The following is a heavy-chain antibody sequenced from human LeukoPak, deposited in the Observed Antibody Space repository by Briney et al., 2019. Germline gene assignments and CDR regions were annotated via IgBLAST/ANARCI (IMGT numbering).Heavy chain of an antibody. CDR3: ARGRAWNYNWIDP. CDR1: GGSFSGYY. CDR2: INHSGST. Sequence: PSETLSLTCAVYGGSFSGYYWNWIRQPPGKGLEWIGEINHSGSTNYNPSLKSRVTISVDTSKNQFSLKLTSVTAADTAVYYCARGRAWNYNWIDPWGHGTLVTVSS. V-gene: IGHV4-34*01. D-gene: IGHD1-7*01. J-gene: IGHJ5*02.